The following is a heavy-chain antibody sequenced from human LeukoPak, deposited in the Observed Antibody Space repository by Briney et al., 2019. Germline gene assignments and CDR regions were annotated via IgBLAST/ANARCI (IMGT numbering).Heavy chain of an antibody. CDR3: ARGWNWGSLDY. CDR1: GLTFSSHW. J-gene: IGHJ4*02. Sequence: GGSLRLSCAASGLTFSSHWMHWVRQAPGKGLEWVANIKQDGSEKYYVDSAKGRFTISRDNAKNSLYLQMNSLRAEDTAVYYCARGWNWGSLDYWGQGTLVTVSS. V-gene: IGHV3-7*01. D-gene: IGHD7-27*01. CDR2: IKQDGSEK.